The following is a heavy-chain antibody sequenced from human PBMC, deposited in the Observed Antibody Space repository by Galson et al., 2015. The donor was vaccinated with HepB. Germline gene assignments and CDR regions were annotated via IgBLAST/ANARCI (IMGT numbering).Heavy chain of an antibody. CDR1: GFSFSNHA. CDR2: ISGNGVNT. D-gene: IGHD3-16*01. CDR3: VKGYTSRLGAFDI. J-gene: IGHJ3*02. Sequence: PQRVSCAASGFSFSNHAMTWVRQAPGKGLEWVSIISGNGVNTYYAASVKGRITISRDNSKNTLYLRMNNLRADDTAVYYCVKGYTSRLGAFDIWGQGTMVTVSS. V-gene: IGHV3-23*01.